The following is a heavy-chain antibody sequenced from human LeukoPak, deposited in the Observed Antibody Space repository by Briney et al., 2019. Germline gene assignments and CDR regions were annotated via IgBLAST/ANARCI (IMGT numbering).Heavy chain of an antibody. CDR2: IHPNSGGT. J-gene: IGHJ4*02. Sequence: GASVKVSCKASGSTFTGYYIHWVRQAPGQGLEWVGWIHPNSGGTNYAQKFLGRVTMTRDTSITTSYMELNRLTSDDTAVYFCARQMSGSAAPADYWGQGTLVTVSS. D-gene: IGHD1-26*01. CDR1: GSTFTGYY. V-gene: IGHV1-2*02. CDR3: ARQMSGSAAPADY.